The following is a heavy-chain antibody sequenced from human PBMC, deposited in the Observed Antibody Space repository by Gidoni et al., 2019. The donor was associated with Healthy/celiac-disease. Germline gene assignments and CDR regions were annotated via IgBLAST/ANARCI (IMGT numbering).Heavy chain of an antibody. CDR3: ASQGSIDYYDTPRHHAAFDI. Sequence: EVQLVQSGAEVKKPGESLKISCKGSGYSFTSYWIGWVRRMPGKGLEWMGIIYPGDSDTRYSPSFQGQVTISADKSISTAYLQWSSLKASDTAMYYCASQGSIDYYDTPRHHAAFDIWGQGTMVTVSS. CDR1: GYSFTSYW. D-gene: IGHD3-22*01. V-gene: IGHV5-51*01. CDR2: IYPGDSDT. J-gene: IGHJ3*02.